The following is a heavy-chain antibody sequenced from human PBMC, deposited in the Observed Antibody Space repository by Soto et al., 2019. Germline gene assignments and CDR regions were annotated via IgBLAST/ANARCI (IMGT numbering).Heavy chain of an antibody. J-gene: IGHJ6*02. CDR2: IDPSDSHI. Sequence: GESLKISCRGSGYTFAIYWITWVRQMPGKGLEWMGRIDPSDSHINYSPSFEGHVTISVDKSISTAYLQWGTLKASDTAIYYCARPTHXYCPTTSCLPTNYGMDVWGPGTTVTVSS. CDR1: GYTFAIYW. V-gene: IGHV5-10-1*01. CDR3: ARPTHXYCPTTSCLPTNYGMDV. D-gene: IGHD2-2*01.